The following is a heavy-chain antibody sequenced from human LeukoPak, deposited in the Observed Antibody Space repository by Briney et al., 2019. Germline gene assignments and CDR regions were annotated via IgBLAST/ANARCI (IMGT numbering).Heavy chain of an antibody. CDR3: ARDVPREAFDI. Sequence: GASVKVSCKASGYTFTSYDINWVRQAPGQGLEWMGWMSPNSGNTGYAQKFQGRVTITRNTSISTAYMELSSLRSEDTAVYYCARDVPREAFDIWGQGTMVTVSS. J-gene: IGHJ3*02. CDR1: GYTFTSYD. V-gene: IGHV1-8*01. CDR2: MSPNSGNT. D-gene: IGHD3-10*02.